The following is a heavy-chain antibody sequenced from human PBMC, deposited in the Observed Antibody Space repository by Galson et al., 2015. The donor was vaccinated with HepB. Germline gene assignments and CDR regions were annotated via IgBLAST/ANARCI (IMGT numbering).Heavy chain of an antibody. D-gene: IGHD6-19*01. CDR3: TRDEGSGWTAIDY. Sequence: SLRLSCAASGFTFSSYWMHWVRQAPGKGLVWVSRIDIDGSRTSYADSVKGRFTISRDNAKNTLFLQMNSLRVEDTAVYYCTRDEGSGWTAIDYWGQGTLVTVSS. CDR2: IDIDGSRT. V-gene: IGHV3-74*01. J-gene: IGHJ4*02. CDR1: GFTFSSYW.